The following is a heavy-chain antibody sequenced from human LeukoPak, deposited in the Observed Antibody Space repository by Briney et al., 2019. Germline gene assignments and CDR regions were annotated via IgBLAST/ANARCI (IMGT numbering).Heavy chain of an antibody. CDR3: TREGILAGVDY. J-gene: IGHJ4*02. V-gene: IGHV3-66*01. D-gene: IGHD6-13*01. CDR2: IYSGGST. CDR1: GFTVSSNY. Sequence: PGGSLRLSCAASGFTVSSNYMSWVRQAPGKGLEWVSVIYSGGSTYYADSVKGRFTISRDNAKNSMSLQMNSLRAEDTGVYYCTREGILAGVDYWGQGTLVTVSS.